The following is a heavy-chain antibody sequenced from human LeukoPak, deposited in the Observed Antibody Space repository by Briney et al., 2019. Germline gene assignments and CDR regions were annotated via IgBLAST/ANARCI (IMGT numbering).Heavy chain of an antibody. J-gene: IGHJ4*02. CDR1: GYTLTELS. V-gene: IGHV1-24*01. D-gene: IGHD3-22*01. Sequence: ASVKVSCKVSGYTLTELSMHWVRQAPGKGLEWMGGFDPEDGETIYAQKFQGRVTMTEDTSTDTAYMELSSLRSEDTAVYYCATGESSGYYPDYWGQGTLVTVSS. CDR3: ATGESSGYYPDY. CDR2: FDPEDGET.